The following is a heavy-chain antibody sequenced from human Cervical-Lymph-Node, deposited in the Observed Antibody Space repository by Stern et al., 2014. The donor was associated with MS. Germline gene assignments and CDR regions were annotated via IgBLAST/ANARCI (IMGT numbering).Heavy chain of an antibody. CDR2: VYYSGSI. CDR3: ARNPALWYFDL. CDR1: GGSVSSGGYF. J-gene: IGHJ2*01. D-gene: IGHD3-3*02. V-gene: IGHV4-31*03. Sequence: VQLEESGPGLVKPLQTLSLTCTVSGGSVSSGGYFWNWIRQHPGKGLEWIGHVYYSGSIAYNPSLKSRVTISVASSKIQFSLRLRSVTAADTAVYYCARNPALWYFDLWGRGTLAAVSS.